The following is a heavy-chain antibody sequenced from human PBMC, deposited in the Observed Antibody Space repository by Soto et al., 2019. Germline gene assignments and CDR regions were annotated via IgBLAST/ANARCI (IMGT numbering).Heavy chain of an antibody. Sequence: SVKVSCKASGGTFSSYAISWVRQAPGQGLEWMGGIIPISDTTNYAQKFQGRVTITADESTSTAYMELSSLRSEDTAVYYCARDLNGAAGGGYWGQGTLVTAPQ. CDR3: ARDLNGAAGGGY. D-gene: IGHD6-13*01. CDR1: GGTFSSYA. J-gene: IGHJ4*02. V-gene: IGHV1-69*13. CDR2: IIPISDTT.